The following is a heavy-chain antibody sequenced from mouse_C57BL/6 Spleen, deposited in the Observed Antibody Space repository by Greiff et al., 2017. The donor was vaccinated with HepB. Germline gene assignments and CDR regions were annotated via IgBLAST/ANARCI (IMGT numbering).Heavy chain of an antibody. CDR2: IDPETGGT. CDR3: TRGCCFDY. CDR1: GYTFTDYE. Sequence: VKLMESGAELVRPGASVTLSCKASGYTFTDYEMHWVKQTPVHGLEWIGAIDPETGGTAYNQKFKGKAILTADKSSSTAYMELRSLTSEDSAVYYCTRGCCFDYWGQGTTLTVSS. V-gene: IGHV1-15*01. J-gene: IGHJ2*01.